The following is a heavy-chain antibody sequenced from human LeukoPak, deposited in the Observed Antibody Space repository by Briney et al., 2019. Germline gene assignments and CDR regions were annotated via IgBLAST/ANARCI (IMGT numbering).Heavy chain of an antibody. V-gene: IGHV3-48*03. CDR2: ISSSGSTI. J-gene: IGHJ4*02. CDR1: GFTFSSYE. Sequence: GGSLRLSCAASGFTFSSYEMNWVRQAPGKGLDWVSYISSSGSTIYYADSVKGRFTISRDNAKNSLYLQMNSLRAEDTAVYYCARQSLRFFDYWGQGTLVTVSS. CDR3: ARQSLRFFDY.